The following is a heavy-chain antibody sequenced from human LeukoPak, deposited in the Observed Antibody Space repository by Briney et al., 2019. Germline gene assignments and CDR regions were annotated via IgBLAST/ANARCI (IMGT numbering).Heavy chain of an antibody. CDR1: GYSFTSYW. J-gene: IGHJ4*02. CDR3: ARHGYFDWSFVYFDY. Sequence: GESLKISCKGFGYSFTSYWIGWVRQMPGKGLEWMGIIYPGDSDTRYSPSFQGQVTISADKSISTAYLQWSSLKASDTAMYYCARHGYFDWSFVYFDYWGQGTLVTVSS. D-gene: IGHD3-9*01. CDR2: IYPGDSDT. V-gene: IGHV5-51*01.